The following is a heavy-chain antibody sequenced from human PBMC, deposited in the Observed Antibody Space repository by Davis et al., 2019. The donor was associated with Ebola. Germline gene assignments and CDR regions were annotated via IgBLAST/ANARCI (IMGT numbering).Heavy chain of an antibody. CDR2: IKQDGSEK. CDR1: GFTFSSYW. D-gene: IGHD3-22*01. CDR3: ARDHYYYDSSGYYHDFDY. V-gene: IGHV3-7*01. J-gene: IGHJ4*02. Sequence: GGSLRLSCAASGFTFSSYWMSWVRQAPGKGLEWVANIKQDGSEKYYVDSVKGRFTISRDNAKNSLYLQMNSLRAEDTAVYYCARDHYYYDSSGYYHDFDYWGQGTLVTVSS.